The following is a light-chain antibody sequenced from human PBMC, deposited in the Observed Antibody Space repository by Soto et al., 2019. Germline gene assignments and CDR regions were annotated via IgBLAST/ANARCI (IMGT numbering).Light chain of an antibody. Sequence: QAVVTQPPSASGTPGQRVTISCSGSSSNIGSNSVHWYQQIPGTAPKLLIYNNNQRPSGVPDRFSGSKSGTSASLAISGLQSEDEADYYCAARDDSLNGQVAFGRGTKLTVL. CDR1: SSNIGSNS. CDR2: NNN. J-gene: IGLJ2*01. V-gene: IGLV1-44*01. CDR3: AARDDSLNGQVA.